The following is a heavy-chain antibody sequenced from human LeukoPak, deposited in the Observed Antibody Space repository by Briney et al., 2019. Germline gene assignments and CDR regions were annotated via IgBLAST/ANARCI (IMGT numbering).Heavy chain of an antibody. Sequence: SETLSLTCTVSGYSISSGYYWDWIRQPPGKGLEWIGTLSHSGSSYYNPSLKSRVTISVDTSKNQFSLNLSSVTAADTAVFYCARSPVGAKFWFDPWGQGTLVTVSS. J-gene: IGHJ5*02. V-gene: IGHV4-38-2*02. CDR2: LSHSGSS. CDR3: ARSPVGAKFWFDP. CDR1: GYSISSGYY. D-gene: IGHD1-26*01.